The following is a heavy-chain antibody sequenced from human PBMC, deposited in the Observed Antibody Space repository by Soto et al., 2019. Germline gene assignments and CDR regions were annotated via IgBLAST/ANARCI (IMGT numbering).Heavy chain of an antibody. Sequence: QVQLVESGGGVVQPGRSLRLSCAASGFTFSSYGMHWVRQAPGKGLEWVAVISYDGSNKYYADSVKGRFTISRDNSKNTLYLQMNSLRAEDTAVYYCAKGMGRSGHYTPFDYWGQGTLVTVSS. CDR2: ISYDGSNK. J-gene: IGHJ4*02. CDR3: AKGMGRSGHYTPFDY. D-gene: IGHD3-3*01. V-gene: IGHV3-30*18. CDR1: GFTFSSYG.